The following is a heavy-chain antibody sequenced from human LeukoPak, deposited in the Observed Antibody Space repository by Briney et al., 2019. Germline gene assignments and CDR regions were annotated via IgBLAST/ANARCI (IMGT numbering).Heavy chain of an antibody. D-gene: IGHD3-16*01. Sequence: ASVKVSCKASGYTFTAYYIHWVRQAPGQGLEWMGWINPDSGGTNYAQKFQGRVTMTRDTSINTAYMELSRLRSDDTAVYYCARGWGYLDYWGQGTLVTVSS. CDR2: INPDSGGT. V-gene: IGHV1-2*02. CDR3: ARGWGYLDY. J-gene: IGHJ4*02. CDR1: GYTFTAYY.